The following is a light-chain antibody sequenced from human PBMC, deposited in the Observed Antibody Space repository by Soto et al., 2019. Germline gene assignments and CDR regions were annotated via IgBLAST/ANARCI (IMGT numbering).Light chain of an antibody. Sequence: DIQMTQSPSSLSASVGDRVTITCRASQAIGNDLGWYQQKPGKAPNRLIYSASRLQSGVPSRSSGSGSGTEFTLTISSLQPEDFATYYCLQHNSFPRAFGAGTKVDIK. CDR1: QAIGND. J-gene: IGKJ4*01. V-gene: IGKV1-17*01. CDR3: LQHNSFPRA. CDR2: SAS.